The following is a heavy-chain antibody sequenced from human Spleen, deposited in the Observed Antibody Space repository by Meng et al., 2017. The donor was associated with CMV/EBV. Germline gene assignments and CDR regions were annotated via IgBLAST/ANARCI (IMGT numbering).Heavy chain of an antibody. Sequence: GGSLRLSCAASGFTFSDYYMSWIRQAPGKGLEWVSYIHSAGITIYYAVSVKGRFTISRDNAKNSLYLQMNSLRAEDTAVYYCARDIAVNGNDYWGQGTLVTVSS. J-gene: IGHJ4*02. V-gene: IGHV3-11*04. CDR2: IHSAGITI. CDR1: GFTFSDYY. CDR3: ARDIAVNGNDY. D-gene: IGHD6-19*01.